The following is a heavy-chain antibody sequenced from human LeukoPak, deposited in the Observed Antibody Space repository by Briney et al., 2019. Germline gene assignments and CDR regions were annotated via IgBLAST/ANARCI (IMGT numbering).Heavy chain of an antibody. V-gene: IGHV3-30*03. CDR2: ISFDGKSQ. CDR3: ATGGRSGVALEQ. J-gene: IGHJ4*02. D-gene: IGHD3-3*01. CDR1: GFSSSSFG. Sequence: PGGSLRLSCAASGFSSSSFGFHWVRQAPGKGLEWVAVISFDGKSQYYADSVKGRFAIARDNSKNTLDLQMNSLKAEDTAVYYCATGGRSGVALEQWGQGTLVTVSS.